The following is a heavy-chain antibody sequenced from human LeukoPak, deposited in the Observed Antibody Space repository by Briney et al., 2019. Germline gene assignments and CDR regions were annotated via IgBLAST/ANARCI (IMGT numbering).Heavy chain of an antibody. CDR1: GDSISNYY. CDR2: IYNSGST. Sequence: SETLSLTCTVSGDSISNYYWSWIRQHPGKGLEWIGYIYNSGSTNYNPSLKSRVTISVDTSKNQFSLKLSSVTAADTAVYYCARENSNSWYLDYWGQGTLVTVSS. D-gene: IGHD6-13*01. J-gene: IGHJ4*02. CDR3: ARENSNSWYLDY. V-gene: IGHV4-59*01.